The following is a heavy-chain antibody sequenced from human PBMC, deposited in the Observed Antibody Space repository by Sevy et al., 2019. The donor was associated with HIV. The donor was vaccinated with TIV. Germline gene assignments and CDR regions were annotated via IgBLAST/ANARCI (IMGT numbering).Heavy chain of an antibody. V-gene: IGHV3-74*01. J-gene: IGHJ4*02. D-gene: IGHD3-10*01. CDR3: GSETVGQEVVGY. CDR2: INNDGSNT. CDR1: GFTFSNYW. Sequence: GGSLRLSCSASGFTFSNYWVHWVRQVPGKGLVWVSLINNDGSNTDYADSVKGRFTISRDNANNTMYLQMNRLRAEDAAVYYCGSETVGQEVVGYWGQGTLVTVSS.